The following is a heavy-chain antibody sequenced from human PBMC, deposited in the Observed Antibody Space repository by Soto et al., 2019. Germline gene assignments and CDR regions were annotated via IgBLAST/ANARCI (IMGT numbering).Heavy chain of an antibody. Sequence: PGESLRLSCAASGFTFSSYSMNWVRQAPGKGLEWVSSISSSSSYIYYADSVKGRFTISRDNAKNSLYPQMNSLRAEDTAVYYCARETYDFWSGYLRTNWFDPWGQGTLVTVSS. CDR3: ARETYDFWSGYLRTNWFDP. J-gene: IGHJ5*02. V-gene: IGHV3-21*01. D-gene: IGHD3-3*01. CDR1: GFTFSSYS. CDR2: ISSSSSYI.